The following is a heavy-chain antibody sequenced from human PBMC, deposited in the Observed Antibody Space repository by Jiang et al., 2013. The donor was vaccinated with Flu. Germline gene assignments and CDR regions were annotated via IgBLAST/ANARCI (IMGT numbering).Heavy chain of an antibody. V-gene: IGHV1-18*01. CDR1: GYSFTNYG. Sequence: SGAEVKKPGASVKISCKASGYSFTNYGISWVRQAPGQGLEWMGWISGYNGNTNSVQKLQGRVTMTTDTSTSTAYMELRSLRSDDTAVYYCARDGIVAGSRWFDPWGQGTLVTVSS. CDR2: ISGYNGNT. J-gene: IGHJ5*02. CDR3: ARDGIVAGSRWFDP. D-gene: IGHD6-19*01.